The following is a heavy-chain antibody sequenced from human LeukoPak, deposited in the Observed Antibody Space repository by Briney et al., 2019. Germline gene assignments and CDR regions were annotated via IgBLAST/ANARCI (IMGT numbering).Heavy chain of an antibody. J-gene: IGHJ6*03. CDR1: GFTFSSYT. D-gene: IGHD3-3*01. V-gene: IGHV3-48*04. CDR2: ISSSSSTI. CDR3: AKWGFGDFWSGPPTYYYYYMDV. Sequence: QSGGSLRLSCAASGFTFSSYTMNWVRQAPGKGLEWISYISSSSSTIYYADSVRGRFTISRDNAKNSLYLQMNSLRAEDTAVYYCAKWGFGDFWSGPPTYYYYYMDVWGKGTTVTVSS.